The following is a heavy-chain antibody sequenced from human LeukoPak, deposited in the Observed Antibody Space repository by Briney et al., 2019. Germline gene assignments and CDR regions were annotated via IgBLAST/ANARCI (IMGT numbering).Heavy chain of an antibody. CDR1: GYTFSGYY. CDR2: INPNSGGT. CDR3: ARDHLAVAGTGWFDP. D-gene: IGHD6-19*01. Sequence: ASVKVSCKASGYTFSGYYIHWVRQAPGQGLEWMGWINPNSGGTNYAQKFQGRVTMTRDTSISTAYMELSRLRSDDTAVYYCARDHLAVAGTGWFDPWGQGTLVTVSS. J-gene: IGHJ5*02. V-gene: IGHV1-2*02.